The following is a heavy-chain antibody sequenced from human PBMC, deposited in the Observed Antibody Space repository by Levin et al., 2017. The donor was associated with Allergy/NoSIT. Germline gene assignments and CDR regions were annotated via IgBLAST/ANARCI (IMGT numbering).Heavy chain of an antibody. CDR2: ISGSGGST. J-gene: IGHJ4*02. CDR3: AKDQPAGSRPSIVVVVAATPYFDY. Sequence: GESLKISCAASGFTFSSYAMSWVRQAPGKGLEWVSAISGSGGSTYYADSVKGRFTISRDNSKNTLYLQMNSLRAEDTAVYYCAKDQPAGSRPSIVVVVAATPYFDYWGQGTLVTVSS. V-gene: IGHV3-23*01. D-gene: IGHD2-15*01. CDR1: GFTFSSYA.